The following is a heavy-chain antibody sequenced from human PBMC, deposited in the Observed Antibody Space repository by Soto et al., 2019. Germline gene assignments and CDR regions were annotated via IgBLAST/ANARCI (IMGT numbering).Heavy chain of an antibody. CDR3: ACPEKDIVLVPAAVGDYYYGMDV. D-gene: IGHD2-2*01. Sequence: PSETLSLTCTVSGGSISSSSYYWGWIRQPPGKGLEWIGSIYYSESTYYNPSLKSRVTISVDTSKNQFSLKLSSVTAADTAVYYCACPEKDIVLVPAAVGDYYYGMDVWGQGTTVTVSS. CDR1: GGSISSSSYY. V-gene: IGHV4-39*01. CDR2: IYYSEST. J-gene: IGHJ6*02.